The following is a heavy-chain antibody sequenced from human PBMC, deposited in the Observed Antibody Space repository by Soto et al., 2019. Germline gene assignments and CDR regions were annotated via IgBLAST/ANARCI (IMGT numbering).Heavy chain of an antibody. CDR2: INSDGSST. D-gene: IGHD4-17*01. V-gene: IGHV3-74*01. J-gene: IGHJ4*02. CDR1: GFTFSSYW. Sequence: GGSLRLSFAASGFTFSSYWMHWVRQAPGKGLVWVSRINSDGSSTSYADSVKGRFTISRDNAKNTLYLQMNSLRAEDTAVYYCARITATTYPLYYFDYWGQGTLVTVSS. CDR3: ARITATTYPLYYFDY.